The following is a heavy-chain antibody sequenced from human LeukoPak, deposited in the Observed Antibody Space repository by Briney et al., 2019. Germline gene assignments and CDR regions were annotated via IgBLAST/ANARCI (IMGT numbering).Heavy chain of an antibody. Sequence: GGSLRLSCAASGFTFGDYAMHWVRQAPRKGLEWVSGTSWNSGSIGYADSVKGRFTISRDNAKNSLYLQMNSLRAEDTALYYCARSGYGGYNLRGIDYWGQGTLVTVSS. CDR1: GFTFGDYA. J-gene: IGHJ4*02. D-gene: IGHD5-24*01. V-gene: IGHV3-9*01. CDR3: ARSGYGGYNLRGIDY. CDR2: TSWNSGSI.